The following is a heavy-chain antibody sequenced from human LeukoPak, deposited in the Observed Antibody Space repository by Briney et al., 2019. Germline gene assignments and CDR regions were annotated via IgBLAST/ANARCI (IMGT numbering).Heavy chain of an antibody. V-gene: IGHV1-69*05. CDR3: ARVRVVAATTPSGWFDP. J-gene: IGHJ5*02. D-gene: IGHD2-15*01. CDR1: GDTFSSYA. Sequence: GSSVKVSCKASGDTFSSYAISWVRQAPGQGLEWMGGIIPIFGTANYAQKFQGRVTITTDESTSTAYMELSSLRSEDTAVYYCARVRVVAATTPSGWFDPWGQGTLVTVPS. CDR2: IIPIFGTA.